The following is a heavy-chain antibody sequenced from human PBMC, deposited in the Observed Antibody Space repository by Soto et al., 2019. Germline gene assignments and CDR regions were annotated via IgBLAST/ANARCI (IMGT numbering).Heavy chain of an antibody. CDR2: VYNSGRS. D-gene: IGHD6-6*01. Sequence: SETLSLTCTVSGGSISSYYWSWIRQPPGKGLEWIGDVYNSGRSNYNPSLKSRVTISIDPSKNQFPPKLSSVTAADTAVYYCAGQKSSSPFFDYWGQGTLVTVSS. CDR1: GGSISSYY. CDR3: AGQKSSSPFFDY. V-gene: IGHV4-59*01. J-gene: IGHJ4*02.